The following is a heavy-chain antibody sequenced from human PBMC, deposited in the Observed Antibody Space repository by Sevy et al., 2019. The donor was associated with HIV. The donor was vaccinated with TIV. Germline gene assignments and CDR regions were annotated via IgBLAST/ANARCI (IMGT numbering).Heavy chain of an antibody. D-gene: IGHD1-26*01. CDR1: GGSITSLY. J-gene: IGHJ4*02. V-gene: IGHV4-59*08. CDR2: IYYNGHI. Sequence: SETLSLTCTVSGGSITSLYWNWIRQPPGKGLEWIANIYYNGHINYNPSLKGRVTLSLDTSKNQFSLRLSSVTAAYTAMYYCAGENAWGRGYSWGQGTLVTVSS. CDR3: AGENAWGRGYS.